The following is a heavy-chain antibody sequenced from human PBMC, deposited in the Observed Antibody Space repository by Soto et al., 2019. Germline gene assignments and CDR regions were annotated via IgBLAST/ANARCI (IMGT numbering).Heavy chain of an antibody. Sequence: EVQLEESGGGLVQPGGSLRLSCAASKFFISSSWMSWVRQAPGKGLEWVANIKGDGGMRRYVDSVKGRFTISRDNGKNSVSLQMNSLRADDTAVYYCTSARASVEPGGVVESWGQGDLVTVSS. J-gene: IGHJ4*02. V-gene: IGHV3-7*03. CDR3: TSARASVEPGGVVES. D-gene: IGHD2-8*02. CDR1: KFFISSSW. CDR2: IKGDGGMR.